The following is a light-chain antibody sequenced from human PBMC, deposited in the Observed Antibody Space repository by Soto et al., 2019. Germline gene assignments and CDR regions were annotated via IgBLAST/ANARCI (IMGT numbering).Light chain of an antibody. CDR3: SPYGGLNNLV. CDR1: SSDVGGYNY. CDR2: EVS. V-gene: IGLV2-8*01. Sequence: QSVLTQPPSASGSPGQSVTISCTGTSSDVGGYNYVSWYQQHPGKAPKLMIYEVSKRPSGVPDRFSGSKSGNTASLTVSGLQAEDEADYYCSPYGGLNNLVFGGGTKVTVL. J-gene: IGLJ2*01.